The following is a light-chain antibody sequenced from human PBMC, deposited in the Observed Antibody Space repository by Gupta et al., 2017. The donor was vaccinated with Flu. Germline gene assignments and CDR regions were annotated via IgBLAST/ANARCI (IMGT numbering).Light chain of an antibody. CDR2: WAS. CDR3: QQDDSSPPSN. Sequence: DIVMTQSPDSLAVSLGERATINCKSSQSGLYSSNNQNYLAWYQQKPGQPPKLLIYWASTREAGVPDRFGGSGSGKHFTLTISSRQAEDVAVYYFQQDDSSPPSNFGQGTKLEIK. V-gene: IGKV4-1*01. CDR1: QSGLYSSNNQNY. J-gene: IGKJ2*01.